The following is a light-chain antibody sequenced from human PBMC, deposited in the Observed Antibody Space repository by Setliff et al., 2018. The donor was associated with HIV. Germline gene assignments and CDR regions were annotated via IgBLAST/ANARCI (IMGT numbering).Light chain of an antibody. Sequence: LTQPPSASGSPGQSVTISCTGTSSDVGGYNYVSWYQHHPGRPPKLLIYEVNQRPSGVPDRCSGSKSGNTASLTVSGLQAEDEADYYCSSYAGTNHPYVFGTGTKVTVL. V-gene: IGLV2-8*01. CDR1: SSDVGGYNY. CDR3: SSYAGTNHPYV. CDR2: EVN. J-gene: IGLJ1*01.